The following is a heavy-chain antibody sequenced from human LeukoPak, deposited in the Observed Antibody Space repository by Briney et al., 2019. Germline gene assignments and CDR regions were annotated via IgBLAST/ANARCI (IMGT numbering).Heavy chain of an antibody. J-gene: IGHJ4*02. D-gene: IGHD3-10*01. CDR3: ARLVGGGSGTI. Sequence: GGSLRPSCEAPGFTFDVFAMSWVRHAQGRGLEGVSGINWNGGSTGYADSVKGRFTISRDNAKNSLYLQMNSLRAEDTALYYCARLVGGGSGTIGGQGTLVTVSS. V-gene: IGHV3-20*04. CDR1: GFTFDVFA. CDR2: INWNGGST.